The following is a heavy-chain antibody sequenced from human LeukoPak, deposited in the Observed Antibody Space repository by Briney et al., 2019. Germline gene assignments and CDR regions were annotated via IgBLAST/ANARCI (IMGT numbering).Heavy chain of an antibody. D-gene: IGHD4-11*01. CDR3: AKERGLTKYYYGLDV. CDR2: INGRDATT. Sequence: QPGGSLRLSCAASGFSFSNYAMTWVRQAPGKGLEWVSGINGRDATTYDADSVKGRFTISRDNSKNTLYLQMNSLRAEDTAVYYCAKERGLTKYYYGLDVWGQGTTVTVSS. CDR1: GFSFSNYA. J-gene: IGHJ6*02. V-gene: IGHV3-23*01.